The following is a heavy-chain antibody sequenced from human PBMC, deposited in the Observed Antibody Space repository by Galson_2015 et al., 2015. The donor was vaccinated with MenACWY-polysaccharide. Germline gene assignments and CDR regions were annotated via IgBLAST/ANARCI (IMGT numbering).Heavy chain of an antibody. CDR3: ARRYDSSGYASFDY. Sequence: DSDTRYSPSFQGQVTISADKSISTAYLQWSSLKASDTAMYYCARRYDSSGYASFDYWGQGTLVTVSS. CDR2: DSDT. J-gene: IGHJ4*02. D-gene: IGHD3-22*01. V-gene: IGHV5-51*01.